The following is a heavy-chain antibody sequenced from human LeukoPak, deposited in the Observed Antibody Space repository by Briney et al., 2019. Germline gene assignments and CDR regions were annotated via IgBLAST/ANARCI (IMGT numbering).Heavy chain of an antibody. V-gene: IGHV3-23*01. J-gene: IGHJ6*02. CDR3: AKNIPKYCTNGVCYIYYGMDV. CDR2: ISGSGGST. CDR1: EFTVSSYA. Sequence: GGSLRLSCAASEFTVSSYAMSWVRQAPGKGLEWGSAISGSGGSTYYADSVKGRFSISRDNSKNTLYLQMNSLRAEDTAVYYCAKNIPKYCTNGVCYIYYGMDVWGQGTTVTVSS. D-gene: IGHD2-8*01.